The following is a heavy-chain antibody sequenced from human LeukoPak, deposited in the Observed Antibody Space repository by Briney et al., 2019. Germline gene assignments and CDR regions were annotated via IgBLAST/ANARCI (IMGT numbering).Heavy chain of an antibody. D-gene: IGHD6-19*01. V-gene: IGHV4-39*07. Sequence: PSETRSLTCTVSGGSISRSTSYWGWFRQPPGKGLEWISGVHYSGSTYYNPSLQSRFAISVDTSKNQFSLNLTSVTAADTAFYYCATIRGGSGWYCDNWGQGTLVTVSS. CDR1: GGSISRSTSY. CDR2: VHYSGST. J-gene: IGHJ4*02. CDR3: ATIRGGSGWYCDN.